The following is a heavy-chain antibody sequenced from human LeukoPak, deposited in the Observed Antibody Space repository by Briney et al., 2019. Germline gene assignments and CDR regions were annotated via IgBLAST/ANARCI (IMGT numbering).Heavy chain of an antibody. CDR3: ARDLCSGGSCYPGWLDP. D-gene: IGHD2-15*01. CDR2: IYYGGST. CDR1: GYSSSSYY. J-gene: IGHJ5*02. V-gene: IGHV4-59*01. Sequence: PSETLSRTCTGSGYSSSSYYWSWIRQPPGKGLEWSGYIYYGGSTIYNPSLNSRVTVSVDTSKNRFSLKLSYVTPADTAVYYCARDLCSGGSCYPGWLDPWGEGNLVTVSS.